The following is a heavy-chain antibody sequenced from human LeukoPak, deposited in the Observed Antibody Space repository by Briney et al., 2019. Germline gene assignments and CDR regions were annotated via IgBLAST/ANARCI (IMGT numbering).Heavy chain of an antibody. J-gene: IGHJ4*02. CDR3: TTHSAYDFWSGDFDY. D-gene: IGHD3-3*01. CDR2: IKSKTDGGTT. V-gene: IGHV3-15*01. CDR1: GFTFSNAW. Sequence: GGSLRLFCAASGFTFSNAWMSWVRQAPGKGLEWVGRIKSKTDGGTTDYAAPVKGRFTISRDDSKNTLYLQMNSLKTEDTAVYYCTTHSAYDFWSGDFDYWGQGTLVTVSS.